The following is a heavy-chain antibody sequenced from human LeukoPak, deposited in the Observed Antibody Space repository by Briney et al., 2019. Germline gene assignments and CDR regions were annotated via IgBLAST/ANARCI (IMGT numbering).Heavy chain of an antibody. V-gene: IGHV3-48*01. CDR3: AREHDSRAGFDS. CDR2: IGYSGSPI. D-gene: IGHD4-11*01. J-gene: IGHJ4*02. Sequence: GGSLRLSCAGSGDSYISHTMIWVRQAPGKGLEWISYIGYSGSPIYYADSVKGRFGISRDDAKTSLYLHMNSLRAEDTAFYYCAREHDSRAGFDSWGQGILVTVSS. CDR1: GDSYISHT.